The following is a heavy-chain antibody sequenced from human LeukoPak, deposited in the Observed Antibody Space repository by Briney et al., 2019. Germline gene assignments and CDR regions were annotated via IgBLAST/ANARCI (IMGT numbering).Heavy chain of an antibody. Sequence: PGGSLRLSCAASGFTFRSYAIHWVRQAPGKGLEYVAAISTNGGSTYYANSVRGRFTISRDKSKNTLYLQMGSLRAEDMAVSYCAREGGDTDAFDIWGQGTMVTVSS. D-gene: IGHD2-21*02. CDR1: GFTFRSYA. CDR2: ISTNGGST. CDR3: AREGGDTDAFDI. J-gene: IGHJ3*02. V-gene: IGHV3-64*01.